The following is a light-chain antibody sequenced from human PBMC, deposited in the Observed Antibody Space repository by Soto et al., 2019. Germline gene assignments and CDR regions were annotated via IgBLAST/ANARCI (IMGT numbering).Light chain of an antibody. CDR2: DTN. Sequence: QSVLTQPPSVSAAPGQTVTVSCSGNKSNVGRNYVSWYQQFPGTAPRLLTYDTNKRPSGIPGRFSGSKSGTSATLGITGLQTGDEAIYYCGTWDSRLSGVLFGGGTKLTVL. J-gene: IGLJ2*01. CDR1: KSNVGRNY. CDR3: GTWDSRLSGVL. V-gene: IGLV1-51*01.